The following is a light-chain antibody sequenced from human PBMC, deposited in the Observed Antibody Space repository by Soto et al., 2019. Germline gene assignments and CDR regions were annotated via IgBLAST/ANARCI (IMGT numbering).Light chain of an antibody. Sequence: SVLTQPPSVSGSPGQRVTISCTGTSSNIEAGYDVDWYQHLPGTTPKLLIYGNTIRPSRVPDRFSGSKSGTSASLAITGLQAEDEADYYCGSITRSSTSVFGAGTKVTVL. V-gene: IGLV1-40*01. CDR3: GSITRSSTSV. CDR1: SSNIEAGYD. J-gene: IGLJ1*01. CDR2: GNT.